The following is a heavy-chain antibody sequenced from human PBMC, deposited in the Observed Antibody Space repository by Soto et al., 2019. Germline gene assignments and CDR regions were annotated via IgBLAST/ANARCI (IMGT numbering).Heavy chain of an antibody. CDR3: ARERYGSGSYGDY. Sequence: PGGSLRLSCAASGFTFSSYAMHWVRQAPGKGLEWVAVISYDGSNKYYADSVKGRFTISRDNSKNTLYLQMSSLRAEDTAVYYCARERYGSGSYGDYWGQGTLVTVSS. J-gene: IGHJ4*02. V-gene: IGHV3-30-3*01. CDR2: ISYDGSNK. D-gene: IGHD3-10*01. CDR1: GFTFSSYA.